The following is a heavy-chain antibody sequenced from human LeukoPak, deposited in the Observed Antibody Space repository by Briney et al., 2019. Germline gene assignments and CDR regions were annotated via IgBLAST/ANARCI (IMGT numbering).Heavy chain of an antibody. CDR3: ARANYDTNGNRRYYNYYGLDV. V-gene: IGHV4-34*01. Sequence: SSETLSLTCAVYGGSFSGYYWSWIRQPPGKGLEWIGEINHSGGTNHNPSLKSRVTISGDRSKSQFSLRLSSVAAADTAVYYCARANYDTNGNRRYYNYYGLDVWGQGTTVTVST. D-gene: IGHD2-8*01. CDR1: GGSFSGYY. CDR2: INHSGGT. J-gene: IGHJ6*01.